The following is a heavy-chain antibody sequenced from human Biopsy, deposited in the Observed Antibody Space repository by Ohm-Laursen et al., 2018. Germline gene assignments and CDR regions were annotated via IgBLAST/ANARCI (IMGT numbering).Heavy chain of an antibody. CDR3: ARHDGNGPFALDS. D-gene: IGHD5-24*01. J-gene: IGHJ4*02. Sequence: SDTLSLTCAVSGGSLSSGSNYWAWIRQPPGKGLEWIGSVYHSGTTYYSPSLKSRVTISEDTSKNQLSLKVTSVTAADTAAYYCARHDGNGPFALDSWGQGTLVTVSS. CDR2: VYHSGTT. CDR1: GGSLSSGSNY. V-gene: IGHV4-39*01.